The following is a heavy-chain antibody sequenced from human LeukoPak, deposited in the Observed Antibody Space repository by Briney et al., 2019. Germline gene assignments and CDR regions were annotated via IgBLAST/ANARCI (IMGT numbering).Heavy chain of an antibody. CDR1: GFTFSNYG. CDR3: AKALTVTPVEPFNY. V-gene: IGHV3-23*01. J-gene: IGHJ4*02. CDR2: ISGSGGST. Sequence: PGRSLRLSCAASGFTFSNYGMHWVRQAPGKGLEWVPTISGSGGSTYYADSVKGRFTISRDNSKNTLYVQMNSLRAEDTAVYYCAKALTVTPVEPFNYWGQGTLVTVSS. D-gene: IGHD4-17*01.